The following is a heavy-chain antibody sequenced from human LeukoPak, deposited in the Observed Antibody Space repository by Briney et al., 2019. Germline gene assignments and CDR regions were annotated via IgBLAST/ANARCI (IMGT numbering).Heavy chain of an antibody. CDR1: GGSISSYY. CDR2: IYYSGST. V-gene: IGHV4-59*08. Sequence: PSETLSLTYNVSGGSISSYYWSWIRQPPGKGLEWIGYIYYSGSTNYNPSLESRVTISVDTSKNYFSLKLNSVTAADTAVYYCARQDSSAYPADYWGQGTLVTVSS. CDR3: ARQDSSAYPADY. J-gene: IGHJ4*02. D-gene: IGHD3-22*01.